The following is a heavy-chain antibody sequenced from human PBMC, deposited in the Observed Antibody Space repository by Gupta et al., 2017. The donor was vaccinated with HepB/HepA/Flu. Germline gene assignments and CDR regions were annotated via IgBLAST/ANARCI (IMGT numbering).Heavy chain of an antibody. V-gene: IGHV3-15*01. CDR2: IKSKTDGGTT. D-gene: IGHD2-8*01. CDR1: GFTFSNAW. J-gene: IGHJ3*02. Sequence: EVQLVESGGGLVKPGGSLRLSCAASGFTFSNAWMSWVRQAPGKGLEWVGRIKSKTDGGTTDYAAPVKGRFTISRDDSKNTLYLQMNSLKTEDTAVYYCTTATRGYCTNGVCYRTDAFDIWGQGTMVTVSS. CDR3: TTATRGYCTNGVCYRTDAFDI.